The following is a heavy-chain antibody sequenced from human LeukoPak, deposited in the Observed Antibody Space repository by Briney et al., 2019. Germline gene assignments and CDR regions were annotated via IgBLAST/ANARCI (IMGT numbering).Heavy chain of an antibody. CDR3: ARTTSGATFSDYYYYHMDV. J-gene: IGHJ6*03. CDR1: GFTFSSYS. V-gene: IGHV3-21*01. Sequence: KSGGSLRLSCAASGFTFSSYSMNWVRQAPGKGLEWVSSITSSSTYIHYADSVKGRFTISRDNAKNSLYLQMNSLRAEDTAVYYCARTTSGATFSDYYYYHMDVWGKGTTVTVSS. D-gene: IGHD1-26*01. CDR2: ITSSSTYI.